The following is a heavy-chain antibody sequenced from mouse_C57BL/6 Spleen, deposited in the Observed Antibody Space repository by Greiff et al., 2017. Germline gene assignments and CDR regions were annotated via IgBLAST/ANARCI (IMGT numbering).Heavy chain of an antibody. J-gene: IGHJ4*01. Sequence: VHVKQSGPELVKPGASVKISCMASGYSFTDYNMNWVKQSNGKSLEWIGVINSNYGTTSYNQTFKGKATLTVDQSSSTAYMPLNSLTSEDSAVYYCARWLTGPYAMDYWGQGTSVTVSS. CDR2: INSNYGTT. D-gene: IGHD4-1*01. CDR1: GYSFTDYN. V-gene: IGHV1-39*01. CDR3: ARWLTGPYAMDY.